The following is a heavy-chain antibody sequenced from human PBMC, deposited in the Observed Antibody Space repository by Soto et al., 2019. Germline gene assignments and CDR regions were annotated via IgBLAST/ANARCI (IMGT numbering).Heavy chain of an antibody. V-gene: IGHV4-59*01. CDR3: AGYCSSSICPEAHHFALAV. J-gene: IGHJ6*02. CDR1: GGSISSYD. Sequence: PSETLSLTCTVSGGSISSYDWRWIRQPPGKGLEWIGYVYYSGSTNYNPSLKSRVTISVDTSKKQFSLKLSSVSAADTARYFCAGYCSSSICPEAHHFALAVLGQGTTVPVSS. D-gene: IGHD2-2*01. CDR2: VYYSGST.